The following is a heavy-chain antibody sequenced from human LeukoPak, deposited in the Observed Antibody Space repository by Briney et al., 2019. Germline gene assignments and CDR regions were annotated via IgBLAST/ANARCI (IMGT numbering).Heavy chain of an antibody. D-gene: IGHD3-22*01. CDR2: IYHSGST. CDR3: ARDYYDSSGGMDV. V-gene: IGHV4-30-2*01. Sequence: SQTLSLTCAVSGGSISSGGYSWSWIRQPPGKGLEWIGYIYHSGSTYHNPSLKSRVTISVDRSKNQFSLKLSSVTAADTAVYYCARDYYDSSGGMDVWGQGTTVTVSS. CDR1: GGSISSGGYS. J-gene: IGHJ6*02.